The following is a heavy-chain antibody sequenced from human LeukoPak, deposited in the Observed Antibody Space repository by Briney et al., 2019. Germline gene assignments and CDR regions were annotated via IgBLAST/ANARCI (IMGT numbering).Heavy chain of an antibody. V-gene: IGHV3-30*03. CDR3: AATKTFDY. CDR1: GFTFSSYG. J-gene: IGHJ4*02. CDR2: ISYDGSNK. Sequence: PGGSLRLSCVASGFTFSSYGMHWVRQAPGKGLEWVAVISYDGSNKRYVDSVKGRFTISRDNSKNTVHLQMNSLRVEDTAVYYCAATKTFDYWGQGTLVTVSS.